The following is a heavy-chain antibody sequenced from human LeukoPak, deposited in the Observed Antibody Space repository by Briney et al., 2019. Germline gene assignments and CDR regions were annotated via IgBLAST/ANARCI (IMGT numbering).Heavy chain of an antibody. D-gene: IGHD6-13*01. CDR1: GFTFSTYV. J-gene: IGHJ4*02. Sequence: PGGSLRLSCAASGFTFSTYVMHWVRQAPGKGLEWVAVISYDGSDKYYADSVKGQFTISRDNSKNTLYLQMNSLRAEDTAVYYCAKAPYSSSWYRNLFDYWGQGTLVTVSS. CDR2: ISYDGSDK. CDR3: AKAPYSSSWYRNLFDY. V-gene: IGHV3-30*04.